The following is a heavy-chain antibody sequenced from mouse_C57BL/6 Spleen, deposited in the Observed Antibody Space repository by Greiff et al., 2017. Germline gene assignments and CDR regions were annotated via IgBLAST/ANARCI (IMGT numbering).Heavy chain of an antibody. CDR3: ARIGYYGSSYDYFDY. J-gene: IGHJ2*01. CDR2: IYPSDSET. CDR1: GYTFTSYW. V-gene: IGHV1-61*01. Sequence: QVQLKQPGAELVRPGSSVKLSCKASGYTFTSYWMDWVKQRPGQGLEWIGNIYPSDSETHYNQKFKDKATLTVDKSSSTAYMQLSSLTSEDSAVYYCARIGYYGSSYDYFDYWGQGTTLTVSS. D-gene: IGHD1-1*01.